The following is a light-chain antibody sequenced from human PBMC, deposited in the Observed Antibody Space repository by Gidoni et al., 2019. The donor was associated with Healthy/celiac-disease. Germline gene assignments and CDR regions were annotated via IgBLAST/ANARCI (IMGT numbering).Light chain of an antibody. CDR3: QSYDSSLV. J-gene: IGLJ2*01. Sequence: QSALTQPPSVSAAPGQRVTISCPASSSNIGAGYDVHWYQQLPGTAPKLLIYGNSNRPSGVPDRFSGSKSGTSASLAITGLQAEDEADYYCQSYDSSLVFGGGTKLTVL. CDR1: SSNIGAGYD. V-gene: IGLV1-40*01. CDR2: GNS.